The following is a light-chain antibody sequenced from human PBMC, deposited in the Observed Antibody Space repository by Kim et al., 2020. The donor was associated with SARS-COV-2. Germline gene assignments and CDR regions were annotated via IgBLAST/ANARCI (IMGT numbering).Light chain of an antibody. J-gene: IGLJ2*01. CDR2: DDL. CDR1: NIQSTS. V-gene: IGLV3-21*02. Sequence: SYELTQPPSVSVAPGETASISCGGNNIQSTSVHWYQQKPGQAPLLVIYDDLDRPSGIPERFSGSNFGNTATLTISRVEAGDEADYYCQAWETGTDVIFGG. CDR3: QAWETGTDVI.